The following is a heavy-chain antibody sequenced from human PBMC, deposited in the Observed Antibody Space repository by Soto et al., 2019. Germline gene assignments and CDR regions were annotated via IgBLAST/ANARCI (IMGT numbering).Heavy chain of an antibody. D-gene: IGHD3-10*01. CDR3: ARNPITMVRGYFDY. Sequence: EVQLVESGGGLVQPGGSLRLSCAASGFTFSSYSMNWVRQAPGKGLEWVSYISSSSSTIYYADSVKGRFTISRDNAKNSLYLQMNSLRDEDTAVYYCARNPITMVRGYFDYWRQGTLVTVSS. J-gene: IGHJ4*02. V-gene: IGHV3-48*02. CDR1: GFTFSSYS. CDR2: ISSSSSTI.